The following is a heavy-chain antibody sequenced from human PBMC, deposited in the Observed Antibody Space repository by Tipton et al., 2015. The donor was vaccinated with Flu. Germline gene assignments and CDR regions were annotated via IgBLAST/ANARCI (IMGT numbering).Heavy chain of an antibody. V-gene: IGHV4-4*07. CDR3: ARLGPGDYYGSSGYYPEGWYFDV. CDR1: GGSISSYY. D-gene: IGHD3-22*01. J-gene: IGHJ2*01. CDR2: IYTSGST. Sequence: TLSLTCTVSGGSISSYYWSWIRQPAGKGLEWIGRIYTSGSTNYNPSLKSRVTMSVDTSKNQFSLKLSSVTAADTAVYYCARLGPGDYYGSSGYYPEGWYFDVWGRGTLVTVSS.